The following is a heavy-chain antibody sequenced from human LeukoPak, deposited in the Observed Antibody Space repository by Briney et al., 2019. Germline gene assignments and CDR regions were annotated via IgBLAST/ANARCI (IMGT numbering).Heavy chain of an antibody. CDR3: ARGANHYYYYMDV. CDR1: GFTFSSYA. CDR2: IYSGGST. V-gene: IGHV3-66*01. J-gene: IGHJ6*03. Sequence: GGSLRLSCAASGFTFSSYAMSWVRQAPGKGLEWVSVIYSGGSTYYADSVKGRFTISRDNSKNTLYLQMNSLRAEDTAVYYCARGANHYYYYMDVWGKGTTVTVSS.